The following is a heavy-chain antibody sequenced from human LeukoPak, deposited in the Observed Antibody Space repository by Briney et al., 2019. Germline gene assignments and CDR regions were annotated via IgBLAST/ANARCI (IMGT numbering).Heavy chain of an antibody. CDR1: GGSISSGGYY. Sequence: SETLSLTCTVSGGSISSGGYYWSWIRQPPGKGLEWIGYIYYSGTTYYNPSLKSRVTISVDTSKNQFSLKLTSVTAADTAVYYCARGPYGSGSYYWGQGTLVTVSS. CDR3: ARGPYGSGSYY. CDR2: IYYSGTT. D-gene: IGHD3-10*01. V-gene: IGHV4-30-4*01. J-gene: IGHJ4*02.